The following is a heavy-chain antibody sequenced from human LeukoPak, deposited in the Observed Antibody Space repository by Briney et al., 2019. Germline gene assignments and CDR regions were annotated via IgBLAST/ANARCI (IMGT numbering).Heavy chain of an antibody. J-gene: IGHJ3*02. CDR3: ATSSGYYIDAFDI. Sequence: PSETLSLTCAVSGGSISGYYWSWIRQPPGKGLGWIGEINHSGSTNYNPSLKSRVTISVDTSKNQFSLKLSSVTAADTAVYYCATSSGYYIDAFDIWGQGTMVTVSS. CDR1: GGSISGYY. V-gene: IGHV4-34*01. D-gene: IGHD3-22*01. CDR2: INHSGST.